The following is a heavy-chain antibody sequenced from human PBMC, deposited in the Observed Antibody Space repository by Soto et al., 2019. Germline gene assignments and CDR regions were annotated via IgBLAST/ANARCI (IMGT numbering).Heavy chain of an antibody. J-gene: IGHJ4*02. CDR2: ISYDGSNK. Sequence: GGSLRLSCAASGFTFSSYGMHWVRQAPGKGLEWVAVISYDGSNKYYADSVKGRFTISRDNSKNTLYLQMNSLRAEDTAVYYCAKIMYSGYDLNRHFDYWGQGTLVTVSS. V-gene: IGHV3-30*18. CDR1: GFTFSSYG. CDR3: AKIMYSGYDLNRHFDY. D-gene: IGHD5-12*01.